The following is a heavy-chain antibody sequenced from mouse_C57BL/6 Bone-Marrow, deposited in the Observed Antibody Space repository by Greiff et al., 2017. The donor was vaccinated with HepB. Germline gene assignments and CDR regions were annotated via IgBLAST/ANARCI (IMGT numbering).Heavy chain of an antibody. Sequence: QVQLQQSGAELVKPGASVKMSCKASGYTFTSYWITWVKQRPGQGLEWIGDIYPGSGSTNYNEKLKSKATLTVDTSSSTAYMPLSSLTSDDSAVYYCARFGSNYEAMDYWGQVTSVTVSS. CDR2: IYPGSGST. J-gene: IGHJ4*01. CDR3: ARFGSNYEAMDY. V-gene: IGHV1-55*01. CDR1: GYTFTSYW. D-gene: IGHD2-5*01.